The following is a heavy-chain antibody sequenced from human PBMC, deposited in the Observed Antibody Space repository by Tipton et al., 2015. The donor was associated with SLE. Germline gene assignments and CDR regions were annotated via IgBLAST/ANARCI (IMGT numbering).Heavy chain of an antibody. CDR3: ARDFGSGWASDY. Sequence: QSGPEVKKPGASVKVSCKTSGYVFSTYGVTWVRQAPGQGLEWIGWISGYNGHTNYAQKFRDRVTVTTDISTSTAYMEMWSLRSDDTAVYYCARDFGSGWASDYWGQGTLVSVSS. CDR2: ISGYNGHT. D-gene: IGHD6-19*01. CDR1: GYVFSTYG. J-gene: IGHJ4*02. V-gene: IGHV1-18*01.